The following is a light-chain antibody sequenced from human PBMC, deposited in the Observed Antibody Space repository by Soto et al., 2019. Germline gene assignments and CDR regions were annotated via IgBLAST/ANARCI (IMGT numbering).Light chain of an antibody. CDR2: EVT. V-gene: IGLV2-23*02. CDR1: SSDVGSYNL. J-gene: IGLJ1*01. Sequence: ALTQPASVSGSPGQSITISCTGTSSDVGSYNLVSWYQQHPGKAPKLMIYEVTKRPSGVSNRFSGSKSGNTASLTISGLQAEDEADYYCCSYAGSSTYVFGTGTKVTVL. CDR3: CSYAGSSTYV.